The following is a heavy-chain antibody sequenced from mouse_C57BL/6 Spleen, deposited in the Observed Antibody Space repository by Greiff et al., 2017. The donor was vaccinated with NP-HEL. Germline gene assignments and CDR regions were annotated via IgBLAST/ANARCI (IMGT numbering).Heavy chain of an antibody. CDR2: ISYDGSN. D-gene: IGHD2-5*01. Sequence: EVQLQESGPGLVKPSQSLSLTCSVTGYSITSGYYWNWIRQFPGNKLEWMGYISYDGSNNYNPSLKNRISITRDTSKNQFFLKLNSVTTEDTATYYCALSNYSAWFAYWGQGTLVTVSA. CDR1: GYSITSGYY. J-gene: IGHJ3*01. CDR3: ALSNYSAWFAY. V-gene: IGHV3-6*01.